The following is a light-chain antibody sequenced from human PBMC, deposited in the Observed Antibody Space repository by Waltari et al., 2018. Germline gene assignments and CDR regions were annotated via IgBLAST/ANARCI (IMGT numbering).Light chain of an antibody. CDR1: QSVSRY. CDR2: AAS. V-gene: IGKV3-20*01. CDR3: QNHERLPAT. Sequence: EVVLTQSPGTLSLSPGERATLSCRASQSVSRYLAGDQQRPGQAPSLLIYAASTRATGIPDRFSGSGSGTDFSLTISRLEPEDFAVYYCQNHERLPATFGQGTKVEIK. J-gene: IGKJ1*01.